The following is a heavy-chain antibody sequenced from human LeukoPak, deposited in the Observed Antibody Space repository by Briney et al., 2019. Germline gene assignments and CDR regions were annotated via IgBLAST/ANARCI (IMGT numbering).Heavy chain of an antibody. CDR2: ISAYNGNT. D-gene: IGHD5-12*01. Sequence: ASVKVSCKASGYTLTSYGISWVRQAPGQGLEWMGWISAYNGNTNYAQKLQGRVTMTTDTSTSTAYMELRSLRSDDTAVYYCARVIRGYTTNNWFDPWGQGTLVTVSS. CDR1: GYTLTSYG. CDR3: ARVIRGYTTNNWFDP. V-gene: IGHV1-18*01. J-gene: IGHJ5*02.